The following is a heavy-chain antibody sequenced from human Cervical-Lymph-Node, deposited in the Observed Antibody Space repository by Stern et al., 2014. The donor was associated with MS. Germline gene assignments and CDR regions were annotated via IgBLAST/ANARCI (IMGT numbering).Heavy chain of an antibody. D-gene: IGHD2-15*01. CDR2: IFPADSDT. J-gene: IGHJ6*02. Sequence: VQLVQSGAEVKKPGESLKISCKGSGYSFTSYWIGWVRHMPGKGLEWMGVIFPADSDTRNSPSFQGQFTISADKSITTAYLQWSSLRASDTAMYFCARLLGYCSSGSCYPSMDVWGQGTTVSVSS. CDR1: GYSFTSYW. V-gene: IGHV5-51*01. CDR3: ARLLGYCSSGSCYPSMDV.